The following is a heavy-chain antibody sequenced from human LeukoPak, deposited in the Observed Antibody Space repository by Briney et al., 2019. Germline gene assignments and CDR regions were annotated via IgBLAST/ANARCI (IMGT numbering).Heavy chain of an antibody. V-gene: IGHV1-8*01. CDR3: ARESGDILVVPYY. J-gene: IGHJ4*02. D-gene: IGHD2-2*01. CDR1: GYTFTSYD. Sequence: ASVKVSCRASGYTFTSYDINWVRQATGQGLEWMGWMSPISGNTGFAQKFQGRLTMTRNTAINTAYMELSGLRSEDTAVYYCARESGDILVVPYYWGQGTLVTVSS. CDR2: MSPISGNT.